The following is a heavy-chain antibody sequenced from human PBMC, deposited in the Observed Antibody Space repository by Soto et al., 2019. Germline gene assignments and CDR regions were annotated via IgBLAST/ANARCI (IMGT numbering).Heavy chain of an antibody. Sequence: QVQLQESGPGLVKSSQTLSLTCTVSGGSNSSVTHYYSWIRLLPGRGLEWIGYIYYTGSTYYNPSLKSRVTISVDASESQVSLNLRSVTAADTAVYYCARVVGELSDYMDVWGKGTTVTVSS. D-gene: IGHD4-17*01. CDR2: IYYTGST. CDR1: GGSNSSVTHY. J-gene: IGHJ6*03. V-gene: IGHV4-31*03. CDR3: ARVVGELSDYMDV.